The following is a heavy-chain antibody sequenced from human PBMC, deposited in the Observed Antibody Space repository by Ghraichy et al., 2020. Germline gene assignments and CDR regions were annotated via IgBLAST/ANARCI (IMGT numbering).Heavy chain of an antibody. CDR2: ILGSGKTT. D-gene: IGHD5/OR15-5a*01. Sequence: GESLNISCAASGFTFKTYSMNWVRQAPGQGLEWVSFILGSGKTTYYADSVKGRFTISRDNFKNTLFLQMNSLRAEDTAVYYCAKDVRPDGVYDIDHWGQGTLVTVSS. CDR1: GFTFKTYS. CDR3: AKDVRPDGVYDIDH. V-gene: IGHV3-23*01. J-gene: IGHJ4*02.